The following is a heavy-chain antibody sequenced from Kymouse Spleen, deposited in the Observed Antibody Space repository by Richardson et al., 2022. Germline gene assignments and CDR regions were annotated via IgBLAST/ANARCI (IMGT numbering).Heavy chain of an antibody. Sequence: QVQLVESGGGVVQPGRSLRLSCAASGFTFSSYGMHWVRQAPGKGLEWVAVISYDGSNKYYADSVKGRFTISRDNSKNTLYLQMNSLRAEDTAVYYCAKDGGYCSSTSCPNWFDPWGQGTLVTVSS. CDR3: AKDGGYCSSTSCPNWFDP. D-gene: IGHD2-2*02. V-gene: IGHV3-30*18. J-gene: IGHJ5*02. CDR2: ISYDGSNK. CDR1: GFTFSSYG.